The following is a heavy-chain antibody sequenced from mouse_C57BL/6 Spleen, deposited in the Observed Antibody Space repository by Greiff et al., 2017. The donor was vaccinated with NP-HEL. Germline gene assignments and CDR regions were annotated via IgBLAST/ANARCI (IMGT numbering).Heavy chain of an antibody. V-gene: IGHV1-53*01. CDR3: AREGIYYGSSPYAMDY. J-gene: IGHJ4*01. D-gene: IGHD1-1*01. CDR2: INPSNGGT. Sequence: QVQLKQPGTELVKPGASVKLSCKASGYTFTSYWMHWVKQRPGQGLEWIGNINPSNGGTNYNEKFKSKATLTVDKSSSTAYMQLSSLTSEDSAVYYCAREGIYYGSSPYAMDYWGQGTSVTVSS. CDR1: GYTFTSYW.